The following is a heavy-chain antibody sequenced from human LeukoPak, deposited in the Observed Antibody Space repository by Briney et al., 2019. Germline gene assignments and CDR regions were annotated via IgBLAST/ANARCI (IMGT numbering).Heavy chain of an antibody. V-gene: IGHV4-59*01. CDR2: IYYSGST. Sequence: PSETLSLTCTVSGGSISSYYWSWIRQPPGKGLEWIGYIYYSGSTNYNPSLKSRVTISVDTFKNQFSLKLSSVTAADTAVYYCARERCSGGSCYLGGVLRGYFDSWGQGTLVTVSS. J-gene: IGHJ4*02. CDR1: GGSISSYY. CDR3: ARERCSGGSCYLGGVLRGYFDS. D-gene: IGHD2-15*01.